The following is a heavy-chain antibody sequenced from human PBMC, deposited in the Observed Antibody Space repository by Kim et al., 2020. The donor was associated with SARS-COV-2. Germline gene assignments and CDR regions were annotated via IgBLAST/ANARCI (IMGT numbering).Heavy chain of an antibody. CDR2: ISYDGSNK. J-gene: IGHJ4*02. D-gene: IGHD6-13*01. CDR3: ARDGLLDYGYSSSWYPFGY. Sequence: GGSLRLSCAASGFTFSSYAMHWVRQAPGKGLEWVAVISYDGSNKYYADSVKGRFTISRDNSKNTLYLQMNSLRAEDTAVYYCARDGLLDYGYSSSWYPFGYWGQGTLVTVSS. V-gene: IGHV3-30-3*01. CDR1: GFTFSSYA.